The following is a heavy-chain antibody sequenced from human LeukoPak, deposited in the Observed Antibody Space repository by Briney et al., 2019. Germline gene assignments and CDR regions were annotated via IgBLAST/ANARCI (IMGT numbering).Heavy chain of an antibody. CDR1: RYSISSGYY. CDR2: IYHSGSA. CDR3: VSRPSNYGDYAYAY. V-gene: IGHV4-38-2*01. Sequence: PSETLSHTCADSRYSISSGYYWGWIRQPPGKGLEWIGSIYHSGSAYYNPSPKTRVTISVDTSKNQFSLKLSSVTAADTAVNYCVSRPSNYGDYAYAYCGQGTLVTVSS. D-gene: IGHD4-17*01. J-gene: IGHJ4*02.